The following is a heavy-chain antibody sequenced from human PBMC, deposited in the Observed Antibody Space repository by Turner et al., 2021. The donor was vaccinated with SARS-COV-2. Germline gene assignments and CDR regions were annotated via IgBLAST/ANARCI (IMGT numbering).Heavy chain of an antibody. Sequence: EVQLVESGGGLVQPGESLRLSCAAFEFSFNNYWMSWVRQAPGKGLEWVAKLNQGGGEKYYVDSVKGRFTIYRDNAKNSLYLEMNSLRAEDTAVYYCARGYCSGGSCYGAGYDFWGQGTLVTVSS. CDR3: ARGYCSGGSCYGAGYDF. V-gene: IGHV3-7*04. D-gene: IGHD2-15*01. CDR2: LNQGGGEK. J-gene: IGHJ4*02. CDR1: EFSFNNYW.